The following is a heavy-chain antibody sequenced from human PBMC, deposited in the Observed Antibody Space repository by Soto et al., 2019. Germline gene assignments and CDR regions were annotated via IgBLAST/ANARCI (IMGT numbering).Heavy chain of an antibody. V-gene: IGHV1-3*01. CDR1: GHTLTSYA. CDR3: ARVRSIAAAGTRLYYYYMDV. J-gene: IGHJ6*03. D-gene: IGHD6-13*01. CDR2: INAGNGNT. Sequence: GASVKVSCKASGHTLTSYAMHWVRQAPGQRLEWMGWINAGNGNTKYSQKFQGRVTITRDTSASTAYMELSSLRSEDTAVYYCARVRSIAAAGTRLYYYYMDVWGKGTTVTVSS.